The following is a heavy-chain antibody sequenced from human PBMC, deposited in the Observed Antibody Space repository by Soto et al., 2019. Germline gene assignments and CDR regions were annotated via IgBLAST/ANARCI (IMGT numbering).Heavy chain of an antibody. D-gene: IGHD3-10*01. Sequence: SETLFFTCAVCGGSFTGYYWSWIRQTPWERLGWIGEINHSGSTNYNPSLKSRVTISVDTSKNQVFLKLSSVTAVDTAVYYCARKFTMVRGGYYYYYGIDVWGQGTTVTVS. V-gene: IGHV4-34*01. CDR2: INHSGST. J-gene: IGHJ6*02. CDR1: GGSFTGYY. CDR3: ARKFTMVRGGYYYYYGIDV.